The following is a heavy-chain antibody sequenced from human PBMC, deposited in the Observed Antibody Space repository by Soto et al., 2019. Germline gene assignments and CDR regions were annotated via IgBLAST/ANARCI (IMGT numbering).Heavy chain of an antibody. V-gene: IGHV1-18*01. CDR2: ISAYNGNT. Sequence: ASVKVSCKASGYTFTSYGISWVRQAPGQGLEWMGWISAYNGNTNYAQKLQGRVTMTTDTSISTAYLQWSSLKASDTAMYYCARLRKAAGPAEYYYYGMDVWGQGTTVTVSS. J-gene: IGHJ6*02. CDR1: GYTFTSYG. CDR3: ARLRKAAGPAEYYYYGMDV. D-gene: IGHD6-13*01.